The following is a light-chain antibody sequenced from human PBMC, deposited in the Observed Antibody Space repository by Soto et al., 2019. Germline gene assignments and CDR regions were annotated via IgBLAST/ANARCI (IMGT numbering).Light chain of an antibody. V-gene: IGKV3-15*01. CDR3: QQYAGWPLT. CDR1: QSIGTN. Sequence: EVVMTQSPATVSVSPGERTSLSCRASQSIGTNLGWYQQKPGQAPRLLISKTSTRATGVPARFSGSGSGTEFTLTISSLQSEDIAVYYCQQYAGWPLTFVGGTKVDIK. CDR2: KTS. J-gene: IGKJ4*01.